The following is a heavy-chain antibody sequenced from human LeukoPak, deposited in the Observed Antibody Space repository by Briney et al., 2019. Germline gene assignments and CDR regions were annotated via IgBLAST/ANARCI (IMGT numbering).Heavy chain of an antibody. J-gene: IGHJ6*04. Sequence: ASVKVSCKASGGTFSSYAISWVRQAPGQGLEWMGGIIPIFGTANYAQKFQGRVTITADESTSTAYMELSSLRSEDTAVYYCARDRLGYCSGGSGYSNAYYGIDVWGKGTTVTVSS. CDR1: GGTFSSYA. D-gene: IGHD2-15*01. CDR3: ARDRLGYCSGGSGYSNAYYGIDV. CDR2: IIPIFGTA. V-gene: IGHV1-69*01.